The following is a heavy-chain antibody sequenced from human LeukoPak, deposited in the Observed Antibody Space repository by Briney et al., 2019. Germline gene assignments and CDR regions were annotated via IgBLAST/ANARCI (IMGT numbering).Heavy chain of an antibody. J-gene: IGHJ6*04. CDR2: FIPILSTA. CDR1: GYTFTSYA. Sequence: ASVKVSCKASGYTFTSYAMNWVRQAPGQGLEWMGVFIPILSTANSTQKFHDRLTITADISTNTAYMELSSPRSEDTAVYFCAAIPVFGVVLHQEPVWGKGTTVTVSS. V-gene: IGHV1-69*10. D-gene: IGHD3-3*01. CDR3: AAIPVFGVVLHQEPV.